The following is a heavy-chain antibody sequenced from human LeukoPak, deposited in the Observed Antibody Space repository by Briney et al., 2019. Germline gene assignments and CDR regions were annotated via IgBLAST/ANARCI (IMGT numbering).Heavy chain of an antibody. D-gene: IGHD6-13*01. J-gene: IGHJ3*02. V-gene: IGHV4-38-2*01. CDR2: FYRTGSP. Sequence: SETLSLTCAVSGDSISNGYYWGWVRQPPGKGLEWIGSFYRTGSPSYNPSLKSRVTISVDMSKNQFSLKLTSVTAADTAIYYCAIRYSSSWTSDGFDIWGQGTMVTVSS. CDR1: GDSISNGYY. CDR3: AIRYSSSWTSDGFDI.